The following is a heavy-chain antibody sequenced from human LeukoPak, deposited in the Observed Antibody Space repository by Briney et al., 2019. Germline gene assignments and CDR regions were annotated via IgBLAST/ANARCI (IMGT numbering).Heavy chain of an antibody. CDR1: GFTFSNYA. J-gene: IGHJ5*02. CDR3: GRQVAPGQWLVNL. V-gene: IGHV3-30*01. D-gene: IGHD6-19*01. Sequence: GGSLRLSCVASGFTFSNYAIHWVRRPPGKGLEWVAAMSTDGSLQYYANSVKGRFTISRDNYKNTLFLQMNSLSAADTAVYYCGRQVAPGQWLVNLWGQGTLVTVSS. CDR2: MSTDGSLQ.